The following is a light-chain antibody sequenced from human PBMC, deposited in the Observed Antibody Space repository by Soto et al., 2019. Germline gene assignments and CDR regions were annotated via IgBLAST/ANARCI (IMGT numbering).Light chain of an antibody. Sequence: QLVLTQSPSASASLGASVKLTCTLSSGHSSYAIAWHQQQSQKGPRYLMKLNSDGSHSKGYGIPDRFSGSSSGAERYLTISSLQSEDEADYYCQTWGTGFWVFGGGTKLTVL. J-gene: IGLJ3*02. CDR1: SGHSSYA. CDR3: QTWGTGFWV. V-gene: IGLV4-69*01. CDR2: LNSDGSH.